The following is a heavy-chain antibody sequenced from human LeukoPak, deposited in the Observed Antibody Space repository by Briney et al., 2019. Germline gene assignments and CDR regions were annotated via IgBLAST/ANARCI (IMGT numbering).Heavy chain of an antibody. CDR2: IYSGGST. D-gene: IGHD6-6*01. J-gene: IGHJ4*02. CDR3: ARGPRKLNDY. Sequence: GGSLRLSCAAPGFTVSSNYMSWVRQAPGEGLEWVSVIYSGGSTYYADSVKGRFTISRDNSKNTPYLQMNSLRAEDTAVYYCARGPRKLNDYWGQGTLVTVSS. CDR1: GFTVSSNY. V-gene: IGHV3-66*01.